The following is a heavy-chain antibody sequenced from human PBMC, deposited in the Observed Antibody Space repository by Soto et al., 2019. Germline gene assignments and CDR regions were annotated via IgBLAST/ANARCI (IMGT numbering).Heavy chain of an antibody. J-gene: IGHJ4*02. CDR3: ARRAETNGWNGFGADKYYFDF. CDR1: GYTFTSYD. V-gene: IGHV1-8*01. Sequence: ASVKVSCKASGYTFTSYDIYWVRQATGQGLEWMGWMNPNTGNSGYAQKFQGRVTMTSDTSISTAHMELSSLRSEDTAVYYCARRAETNGWNGFGADKYYFDFWGQGTLVTVST. CDR2: MNPNTGNS. D-gene: IGHD1-1*01.